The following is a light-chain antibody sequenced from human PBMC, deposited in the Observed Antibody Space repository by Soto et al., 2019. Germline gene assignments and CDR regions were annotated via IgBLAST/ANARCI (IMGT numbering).Light chain of an antibody. Sequence: EIVLKQSPGILSLSPGERATLSCRASQSVSATYLAWYQQKPGQAPRLLIYAASSRATGVPDRFSGSGSGTDFTLTISRLEPEDFAVYYCQQYVTSPLTFGGGTKV. J-gene: IGKJ4*01. CDR3: QQYVTSPLT. CDR2: AAS. V-gene: IGKV3-20*01. CDR1: QSVSATY.